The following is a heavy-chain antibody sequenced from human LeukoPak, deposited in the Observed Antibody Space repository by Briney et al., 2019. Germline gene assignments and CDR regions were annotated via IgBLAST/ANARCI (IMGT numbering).Heavy chain of an antibody. CDR3: AGDIVVVPAAIPYYYYGMDV. V-gene: IGHV3-23*01. CDR2: ISGSGGST. D-gene: IGHD2-2*02. CDR1: GFTFSSYA. Sequence: GGSLRLSCEASGFTFSSYAMSWVRQAPGKGLEWVSAISGSGGSTYHADSVKGRFTISRDNSKNTLYLQMNSLRAEDTAVYYCAGDIVVVPAAIPYYYYGMDVWGQGTTVTVSS. J-gene: IGHJ6*02.